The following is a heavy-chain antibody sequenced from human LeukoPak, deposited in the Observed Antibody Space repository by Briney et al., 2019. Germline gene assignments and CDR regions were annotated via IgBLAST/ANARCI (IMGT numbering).Heavy chain of an antibody. J-gene: IGHJ4*02. D-gene: IGHD3-22*01. V-gene: IGHV3-23*01. CDR2: ISGRGSDT. Sequence: GGSLRLSCAASGFTFSSYAMSWVRQAPGKGLEWVSVISGRGSDTYYADSVRGRFTISRDNSKNTLYLQMNSLRAEDTAVYYCARDHYYDSSGYYYLDYWGQGTLVTVSS. CDR3: ARDHYYDSSGYYYLDY. CDR1: GFTFSSYA.